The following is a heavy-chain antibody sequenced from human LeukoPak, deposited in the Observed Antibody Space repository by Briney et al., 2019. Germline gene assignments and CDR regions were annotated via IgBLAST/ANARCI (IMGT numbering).Heavy chain of an antibody. V-gene: IGHV1-8*01. D-gene: IGHD1-26*01. CDR3: ARERGSSGSYSPFDY. J-gene: IGHJ4*02. CDR2: MNPNGGNT. CDR1: GYTFTSYD. Sequence: ASVKVSCKASGYTFTSYDINWVRQATGQGLEWMGWMNPNGGNTGYARKFQGRVTMTRNTSISTAYMELSSLRSEDTAVYYCARERGSSGSYSPFDYWGQGTLVTVSS.